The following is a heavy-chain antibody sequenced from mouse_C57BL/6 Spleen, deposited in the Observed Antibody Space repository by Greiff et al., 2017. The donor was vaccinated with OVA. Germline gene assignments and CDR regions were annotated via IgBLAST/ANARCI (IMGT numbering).Heavy chain of an antibody. J-gene: IGHJ1*03. Sequence: EVQRVESGGGLVKPGGSLKLSCAASGFTFSSYAMSWVRHTPEKRLEWVATITDGGSYTYYPDNVKGRFTISRDNAKNNLYLQRSHLKSEDTAMYYCARDYYGSSPWYCDVWGTGTTVTVSS. CDR2: ITDGGSYT. CDR3: ARDYYGSSPWYCDV. D-gene: IGHD1-1*01. V-gene: IGHV5-4*01. CDR1: GFTFSSYA.